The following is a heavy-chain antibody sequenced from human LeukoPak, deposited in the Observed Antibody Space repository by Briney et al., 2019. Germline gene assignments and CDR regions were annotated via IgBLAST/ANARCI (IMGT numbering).Heavy chain of an antibody. V-gene: IGHV3-21*01. CDR3: ARSPPGS. Sequence: GGSLTLSCAASGFTFSSYAMSWVRQAPGKGLEWVSSISSSSSYIYYADSVKGRFTISRDNAKNSLYLQMNSLRAEDTAVYYCARSPPGSWGQGTLVTVSS. J-gene: IGHJ5*02. CDR1: GFTFSSYA. CDR2: ISSSSSYI.